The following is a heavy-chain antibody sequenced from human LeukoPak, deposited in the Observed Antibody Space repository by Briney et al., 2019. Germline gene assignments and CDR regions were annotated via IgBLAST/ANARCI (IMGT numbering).Heavy chain of an antibody. J-gene: IGHJ3*02. D-gene: IGHD3-9*01. V-gene: IGHV4-39*07. CDR3: ARVRIGYDILTGYYNVLGTDAFDI. CDR2: IYYSGST. Sequence: SETLSLTCTVSGGSISSSSYYWGWIRQPPGKGLEWIGSIYYSGSTYYNPSLKSRVTISVDTSKNQFSLKLSSVTAADTAVYYCARVRIGYDILTGYYNVLGTDAFDIWGQGTMVTVSS. CDR1: GGSISSSSYY.